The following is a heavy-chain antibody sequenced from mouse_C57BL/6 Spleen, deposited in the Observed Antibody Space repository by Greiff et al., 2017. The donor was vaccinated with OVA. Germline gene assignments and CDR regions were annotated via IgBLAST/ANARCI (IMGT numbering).Heavy chain of an antibody. CDR1: GFTFTDYY. V-gene: IGHV7-3*01. Sequence: EVHLVESGGGLVQPGGSLSLSCAASGFTFTDYYMSWVRQPPGKALEWLGFIRNKANGYTTEYSASVKGRFTISRDNSQSILYLQMNALRAEDSATYYCARYNDRGMDYWGQGTSVTVSS. CDR3: ARYNDRGMDY. J-gene: IGHJ4*01. CDR2: IRNKANGYTT. D-gene: IGHD2-14*01.